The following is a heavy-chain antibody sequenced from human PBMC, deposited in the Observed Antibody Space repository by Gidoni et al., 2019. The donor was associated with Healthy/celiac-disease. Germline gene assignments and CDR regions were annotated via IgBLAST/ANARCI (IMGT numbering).Heavy chain of an antibody. CDR3: ARAFGYCSGGSCQTFDY. V-gene: IGHV3-7*01. D-gene: IGHD2-15*01. J-gene: IGHJ4*02. CDR1: GFTFSSYW. Sequence: EVQLVESGRGLVQPGGSLRLSCAASGFTFSSYWMSWVRQAPGKGLEWVANIKQDGSEKYYVDSVKGRFTISRDNAKNSLYLQMNSLRAEDTAVYYCARAFGYCSGGSCQTFDYWGQGTLVTVSS. CDR2: IKQDGSEK.